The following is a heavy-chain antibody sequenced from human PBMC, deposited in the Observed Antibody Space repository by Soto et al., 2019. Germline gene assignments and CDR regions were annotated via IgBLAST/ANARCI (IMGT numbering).Heavy chain of an antibody. CDR2: IYYSGST. CDR3: ARPHCSSTSCYGSPAWFDP. V-gene: IGHV4-59*08. J-gene: IGHJ5*02. D-gene: IGHD2-2*01. Sequence: SETLSLTCAVYGGSFSGYYWSWIRQPPGKGLEWIGYIYYSGSTNYNPSLKSRVTISVDTSKNQFSLKLSSVTAADTAVYYCARPHCSSTSCYGSPAWFDPWGQGTLVTVSS. CDR1: GGSFSGYY.